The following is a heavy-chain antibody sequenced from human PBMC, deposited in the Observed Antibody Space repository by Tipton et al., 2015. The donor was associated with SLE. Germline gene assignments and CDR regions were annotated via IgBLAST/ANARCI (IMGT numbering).Heavy chain of an antibody. J-gene: IGHJ3*02. CDR2: INHSGST. CDR3: ARGRKNMTPKRDAFDI. CDR1: GGSFSGYY. Sequence: LRLSCAVYGGSFSGYYWSWIRQPPGKGLEWIGEINHSGSTNYNPSLKGRVTISVDTSKNQFSLKLSSVTAADTAVYYCARGRKNMTPKRDAFDIWGQGTMVTVSS. V-gene: IGHV4-34*01.